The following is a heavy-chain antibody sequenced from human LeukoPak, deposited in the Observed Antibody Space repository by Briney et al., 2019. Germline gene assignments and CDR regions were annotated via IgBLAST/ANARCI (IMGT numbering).Heavy chain of an antibody. CDR1: GGTFSSYA. V-gene: IGHV1-69*05. D-gene: IGHD2-15*01. Sequence: SVKVSCKASGGTFSSYAISWVRQAPGQGLEWMGRIIPIFGTANYTQKFQGRVTITTDESTSTAYMELSSLRSEDTAVYYCASGTNIVVVVAATLAYWGQGTLVTVSS. CDR2: IIPIFGTA. CDR3: ASGTNIVVVVAATLAY. J-gene: IGHJ4*02.